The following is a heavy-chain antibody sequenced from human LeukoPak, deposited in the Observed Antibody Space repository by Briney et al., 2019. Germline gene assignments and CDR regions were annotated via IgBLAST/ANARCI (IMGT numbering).Heavy chain of an antibody. V-gene: IGHV4-59*01. J-gene: IGHJ5*02. CDR3: ARAAVFGRSSGYSFVESYNWFDP. Sequence: PSETLSLTCTVSGGSISSYYWSWIRQPPGKGLEWIGYIYYSGSTNYNPSLKSRVTISVDTSKNQFSLKLSSVTAADTAVYYCARAAVFGRSSGYSFVESYNWFDPWGQGTLVTVSS. CDR2: IYYSGST. D-gene: IGHD3-22*01. CDR1: GGSISSYY.